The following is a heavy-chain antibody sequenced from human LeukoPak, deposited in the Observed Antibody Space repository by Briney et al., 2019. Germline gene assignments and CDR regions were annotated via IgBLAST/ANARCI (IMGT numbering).Heavy chain of an antibody. CDR1: GGSISAYY. CDR3: ARGSYYDTLTGYYRGSFDS. J-gene: IGHJ4*02. CDR2: VSTSGTT. D-gene: IGHD3-9*01. V-gene: IGHV4-4*07. Sequence: SETLSLTCTVSGGSISAYYWSWIRQPAEKGLEWIGRVSTSGTTQYNPSFKSRVTMSVDTSSNQFSLKLSSVTAADTAVYYCARGSYYDTLTGYYRGSFDSWGQGTLVTVSS.